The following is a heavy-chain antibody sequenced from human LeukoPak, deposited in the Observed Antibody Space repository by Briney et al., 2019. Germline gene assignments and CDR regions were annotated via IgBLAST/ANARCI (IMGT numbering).Heavy chain of an antibody. CDR1: GGSFSGYY. Sequence: SETLSLTCAVYGGSFSGYYWSWIRQPPGKGLEWIGEINHSGSTNYNPSLKSRVTISVDTSKNQFSLKLSSVTAADTAVYYCARSLVVRGYGGFFPWGQGTLVTVSS. CDR2: INHSGST. J-gene: IGHJ5*02. V-gene: IGHV4-34*01. D-gene: IGHD5-12*01. CDR3: ARSLVVRGYGGFFP.